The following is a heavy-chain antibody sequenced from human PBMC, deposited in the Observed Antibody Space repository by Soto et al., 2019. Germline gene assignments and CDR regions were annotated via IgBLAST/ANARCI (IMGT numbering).Heavy chain of an antibody. CDR1: GYTFTGYY. CDR2: INPNSGGT. V-gene: IGHV1-2*02. J-gene: IGHJ4*02. D-gene: IGHD6-19*01. Sequence: VSCKASGYTFTGYYMHWVRHAPGQGLEWMGWINPNSGGTNYAQKFQGRVTMTRDTSISTAYMELSRLRSDDTAVYYCASFDPGYSSGWYYFDYWGQGTPVTVSS. CDR3: ASFDPGYSSGWYYFDY.